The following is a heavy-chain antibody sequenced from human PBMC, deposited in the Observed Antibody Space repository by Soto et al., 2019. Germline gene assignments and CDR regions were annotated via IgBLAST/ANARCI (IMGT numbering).Heavy chain of an antibody. V-gene: IGHV3-30*18. J-gene: IGHJ4*02. CDR1: GFTFSSYG. CDR2: ISYDGSNR. CDR3: AKDILRYFDWSPD. Sequence: XGSRRLACAASGFTFSSYGKHWVRQAPGKGLEWVAVISYDGSNRYYADSVKGRFTISRDNSKNTLYLQMNSLRAEDTAVYYCAKDILRYFDWSPDWGQGCLVTVSS. D-gene: IGHD3-9*01.